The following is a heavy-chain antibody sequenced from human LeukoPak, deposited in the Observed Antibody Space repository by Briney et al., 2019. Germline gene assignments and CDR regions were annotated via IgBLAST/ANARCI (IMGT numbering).Heavy chain of an antibody. J-gene: IGHJ4*02. CDR3: FRDRPNDYGSDGHYFRRDGDY. CDR1: GFNFNIYA. CDR2: IMSSAGAT. D-gene: IGHD6-19*01. Sequence: PGGSLTLSCAASGFNFNIYAMSWVRQAPGKGPEWVSSIMSSAGATGYTDSVKGRFTTSSANTENVPYLRMHNLRAQHTAVYYCFRDRPNDYGSDGHYFRRDGDYWGQGTLVAVSS. V-gene: IGHV3-23*01.